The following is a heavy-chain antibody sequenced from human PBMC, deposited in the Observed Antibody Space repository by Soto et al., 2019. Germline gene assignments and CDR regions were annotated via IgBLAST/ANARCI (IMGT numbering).Heavy chain of an antibody. J-gene: IGHJ6*02. V-gene: IGHV1-18*01. CDR2: ISAYNGNT. Sequence: ASVKVSCKASGYTFTSYGSSWVRQAPGQGLEWMGWISAYNGNTNYAQKLQGRVTMTTDTSTSTAYMELRSLRSDDTAVYYCARDWTGDYYYGMDVWGQGTTVTVSS. CDR1: GYTFTSYG. D-gene: IGHD2-8*02. CDR3: ARDWTGDYYYGMDV.